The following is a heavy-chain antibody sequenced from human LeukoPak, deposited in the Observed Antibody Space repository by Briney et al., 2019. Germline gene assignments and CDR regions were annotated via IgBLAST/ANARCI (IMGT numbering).Heavy chain of an antibody. CDR2: ISSSSSYI. D-gene: IGHD3-22*01. CDR3: ARDPTPFSGGYYERPFDY. J-gene: IGHJ4*02. Sequence: GGSLRLSCAASGFTFSSYSMNWVRQAPGKGLEWVSSISSSSSYIYYADSVKGRFTISRDNAKNSLYLQMNSLRAEDTAVYYCARDPTPFSGGYYERPFDYWGQGTLVTVPS. CDR1: GFTFSSYS. V-gene: IGHV3-21*01.